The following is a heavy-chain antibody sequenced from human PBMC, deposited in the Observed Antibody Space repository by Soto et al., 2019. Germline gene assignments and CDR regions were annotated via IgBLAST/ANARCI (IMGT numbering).Heavy chain of an antibody. J-gene: IGHJ4*02. V-gene: IGHV1-46*01. CDR3: ARGGHVVVVTAALDY. CDR2: VNPSGGHT. CDR1: GDTFTDYY. D-gene: IGHD2-21*02. Sequence: QVQLMQSGAEVKKPGASVKVSCKASGDTFTDYYIHWVRQAPGQGLEWMGTVNPSGGHTTYAQNFLGRVTMTRDTPTSTLYMELTSLTSDATAVYYCARGGHVVVVTAALDYWGQGTLVTVSS.